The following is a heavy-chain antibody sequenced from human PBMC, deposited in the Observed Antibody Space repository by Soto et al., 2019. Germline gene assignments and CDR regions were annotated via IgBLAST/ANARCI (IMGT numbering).Heavy chain of an antibody. J-gene: IGHJ6*02. V-gene: IGHV3-30-3*01. D-gene: IGHD3-16*01. CDR3: ARDGGIGYYYYGMDV. Sequence: QVQLVESGGGVVQPGRSLRLSCAASGFTFSSYAMHWVHQAPGKGLEWVAVISYDGSNKYYADSVKGRFTISRDNSKNTLYLQMNSLRAEDTAVYYCARDGGIGYYYYGMDVWGQGTTVTVSS. CDR1: GFTFSSYA. CDR2: ISYDGSNK.